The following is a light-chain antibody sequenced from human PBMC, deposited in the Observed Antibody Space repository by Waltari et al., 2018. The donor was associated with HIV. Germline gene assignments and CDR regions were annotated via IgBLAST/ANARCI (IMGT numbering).Light chain of an antibody. CDR2: SNN. V-gene: IGLV1-44*01. J-gene: IGLJ2*01. Sequence: QSVLTQPPSASGTPGQRVTISCSGSSSNIGSNTVNWYQQLPGTAPKLLIYSNNQRPSGVPDRFSGSKSGTSASLTISGLQAEDEADYYCTSYTCSSTVVFGGGTKLTVL. CDR1: SSNIGSNT. CDR3: TSYTCSSTVV.